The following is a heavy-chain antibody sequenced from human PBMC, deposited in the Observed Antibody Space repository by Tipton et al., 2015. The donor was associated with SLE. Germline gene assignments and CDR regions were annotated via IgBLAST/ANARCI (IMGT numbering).Heavy chain of an antibody. Sequence: SLRLSCAASGFTFSSYAMHWVRQAPGKGLEWVAVISYDGSNKYYADSVKGRFTISRDNSKKTLYLQMNSLRAEDTAVYYCARSLLFDMDVWGKGTTVTVSS. CDR1: GFTFSSYA. J-gene: IGHJ6*03. CDR3: ARSLLFDMDV. CDR2: ISYDGSNK. D-gene: IGHD3-3*01. V-gene: IGHV3-30*04.